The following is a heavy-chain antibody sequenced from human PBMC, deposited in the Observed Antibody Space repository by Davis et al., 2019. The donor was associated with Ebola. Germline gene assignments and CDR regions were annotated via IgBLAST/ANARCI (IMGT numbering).Heavy chain of an antibody. J-gene: IGHJ5*02. CDR2: IFYSGTT. Sequence: LRLSCSVSGASISSGDYYWSWIRQPPGKGLEWIGYIFYSGTTHYNPSLTSRVTISVDTSKNQFSLNLNSVTAADTAVYYCARAYSSGWYGWFDPWGQGKMVTVSS. CDR1: GASISSGDYY. V-gene: IGHV4-30-4*01. CDR3: ARAYSSGWYGWFDP. D-gene: IGHD6-13*01.